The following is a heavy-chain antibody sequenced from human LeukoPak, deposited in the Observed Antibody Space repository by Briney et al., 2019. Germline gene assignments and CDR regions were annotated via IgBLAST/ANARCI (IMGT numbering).Heavy chain of an antibody. CDR1: GFTVSSNY. CDR2: IYSGGST. J-gene: IGHJ4*02. Sequence: GGSLRLSCAASGFTVSSNYMSWVRQAPGKGLEWVSVIYSGGSTYYADSVKGRFTISRDNAKNSLYLQMNSLRAEDTAVYYCARDSQTATKKLDYWGQGTLVTVSS. V-gene: IGHV3-53*01. CDR3: ARDSQTATKKLDY. D-gene: IGHD5-24*01.